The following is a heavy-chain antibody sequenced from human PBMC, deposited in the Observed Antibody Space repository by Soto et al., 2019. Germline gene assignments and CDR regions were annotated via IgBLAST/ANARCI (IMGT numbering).Heavy chain of an antibody. Sequence: VKVSCKTPGYTFTSYDVNWVRQATGQGLEWMGWMNPNTGNTGYAQKFQGRVTMTRSTSMSTAYMELRGLTSEDTAVYYCALYCSGGSCYSYEDFDYWGQGTLVTVSS. D-gene: IGHD2-15*01. CDR2: MNPNTGNT. V-gene: IGHV1-8*01. CDR3: ALYCSGGSCYSYEDFDY. J-gene: IGHJ4*02. CDR1: GYTFTSYD.